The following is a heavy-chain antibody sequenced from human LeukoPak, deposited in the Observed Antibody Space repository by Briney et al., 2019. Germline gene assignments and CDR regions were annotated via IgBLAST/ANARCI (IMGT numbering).Heavy chain of an antibody. CDR1: GFTFSSYA. D-gene: IGHD6-19*01. CDR3: AKDLEGTVVGTLDY. CDR2: ISGTHGTT. V-gene: IGHV3-23*01. J-gene: IGHJ4*02. Sequence: GGSLRLSCAASGFTFSSYAMSWVRQAPGTGLEWVSAISGTHGTTYYTDSVKGRFTLSRDNSKNTLYLQMNSLRAEDTAVYYCAKDLEGTVVGTLDYWGQGTLVTVSS.